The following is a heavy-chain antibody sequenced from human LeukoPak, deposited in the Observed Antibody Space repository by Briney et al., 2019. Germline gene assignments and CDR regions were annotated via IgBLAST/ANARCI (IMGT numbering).Heavy chain of an antibody. Sequence: PGGSLRLSCAASGFTFSSYEASWVRQAPGKGLEWVAYISSSSSNIYYADSMKGRFTISRDKAKNSLYLQMSSLRAEDTAVYYCARDVIRGTSAWGQGTLVTVSS. J-gene: IGHJ4*02. D-gene: IGHD1-1*01. CDR2: ISSSSSNI. CDR1: GFTFSSYE. CDR3: ARDVIRGTSA. V-gene: IGHV3-48*01.